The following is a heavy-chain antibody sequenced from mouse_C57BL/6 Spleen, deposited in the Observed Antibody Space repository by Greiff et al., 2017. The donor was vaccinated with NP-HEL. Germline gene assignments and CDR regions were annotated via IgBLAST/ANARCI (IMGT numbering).Heavy chain of an antibody. D-gene: IGHD1-1*01. CDR2: IDPSDSYT. V-gene: IGHV1-69*01. CDR3: ARSGDYGRSYIY. CDR1: GYTFTSYW. J-gene: IGHJ3*01. Sequence: QVQLQQPGAELVMPGASVKLSCKASGYTFTSYWMHWVKQRPGQGLEWIGEIDPSDSYTNYNQKFKGKSTLTVDKSSSTAYMQLSSLTSEDSAVYYCARSGDYGRSYIYWGQGTLVTVSA.